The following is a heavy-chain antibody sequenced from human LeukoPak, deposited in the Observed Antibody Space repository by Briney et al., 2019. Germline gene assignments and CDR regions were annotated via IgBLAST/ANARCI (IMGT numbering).Heavy chain of an antibody. CDR3: ARRIPSGSSRADAFDI. J-gene: IGHJ3*02. CDR2: IYYSGST. CDR1: GGSISSGGYY. Sequence: SQTLSLACTVSGGSISSGGYYWSWIRQHPGKGLEWIGYIYYSGSTYYNPSLKSRVTISVDTSKNQFSLKLSSVTAADTAVYDCARRIPSGSSRADAFDIWGQGTMVTVSS. V-gene: IGHV4-31*03. D-gene: IGHD3-10*01.